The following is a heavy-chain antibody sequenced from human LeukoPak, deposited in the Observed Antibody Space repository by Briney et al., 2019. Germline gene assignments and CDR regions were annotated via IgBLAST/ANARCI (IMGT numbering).Heavy chain of an antibody. CDR1: GFTFSSYS. CDR3: AREYCSSTSCYSYYFDY. V-gene: IGHV3-48*01. Sequence: GGSLRLSCAASGFTFSSYSMNWVRQAPGKGLEWVSYISSSSSTIYYADSVKGRFTISRDNAKNSLYLQMNSLRAEDTAVYYCAREYCSSTSCYSYYFDYWGQGTLVTVSS. D-gene: IGHD2-2*01. J-gene: IGHJ4*02. CDR2: ISSSSSTI.